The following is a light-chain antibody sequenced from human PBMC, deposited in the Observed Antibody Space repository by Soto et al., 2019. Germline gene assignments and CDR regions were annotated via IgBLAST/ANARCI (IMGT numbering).Light chain of an antibody. CDR2: EVS. Sequence: QSSLTQPAAVSVSPGQSITISCTGTSSDGGGYNYVSWYQHHPGKAPKLLIYEVSYRPSGVSDRFSGSKSANTASLTISGLQAEDEADYYCSSYTSGSLRVFGTGTKV. CDR1: SSDGGGYNY. CDR3: SSYTSGSLRV. J-gene: IGLJ1*01. V-gene: IGLV2-14*01.